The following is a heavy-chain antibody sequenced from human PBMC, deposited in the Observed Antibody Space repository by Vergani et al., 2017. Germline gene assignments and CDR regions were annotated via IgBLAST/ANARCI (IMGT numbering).Heavy chain of an antibody. J-gene: IGHJ4*02. CDR1: GGSITCSSYY. Sequence: QLHLQESGPGLVKPSETLSLTCTVSGGSITCSSYYLGWIRQPPGKGLEGIGNIYHSGGAYYNPSLKGRVTISVDTSKNQFSLEVTSVTAADTAIYFCARTGSFILRYFHWALWGQGTLVTVSS. CDR3: ARTGSFILRYFHWAL. D-gene: IGHD3-9*01. V-gene: IGHV4-39*01. CDR2: IYHSGGA.